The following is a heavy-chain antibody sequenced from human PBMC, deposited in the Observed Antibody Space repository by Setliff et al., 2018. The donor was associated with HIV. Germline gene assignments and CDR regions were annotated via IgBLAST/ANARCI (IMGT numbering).Heavy chain of an antibody. CDR1: GGSFSGYY. CDR3: ARDQYCSGGSCYPNWFDP. D-gene: IGHD2-15*01. Sequence: PSETLSLTCAVYGGSFSGYYWSWIRQPPGKALEWIGYAYYSGSTNYNPSLKSRVTISVDTSKNQFSLKLSSVTAADTAVYYCARDQYCSGGSCYPNWFDPWGQGTLVTVSS. CDR2: AYYSGST. J-gene: IGHJ5*02. V-gene: IGHV4-59*12.